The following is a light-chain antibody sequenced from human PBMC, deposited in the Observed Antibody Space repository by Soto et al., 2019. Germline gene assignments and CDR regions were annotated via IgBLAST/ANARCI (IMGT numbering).Light chain of an antibody. CDR2: DVT. V-gene: IGLV2-11*01. CDR3: CSYAGSYIFV. CDR1: SSDVGGYNY. J-gene: IGLJ1*01. Sequence: QSALTQPRSVSGSPGQSVTISCTGTSSDVGGYNYVSWYQQHPGKAPKLMIYDVTKRPSGVPDRFSGSKSGSTASLTISGLQADDEADYYCCSYAGSYIFVFGTGTKVTVL.